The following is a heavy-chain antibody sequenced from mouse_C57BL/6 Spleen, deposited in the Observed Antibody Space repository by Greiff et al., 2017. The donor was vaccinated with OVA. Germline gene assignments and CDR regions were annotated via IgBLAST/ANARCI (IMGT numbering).Heavy chain of an antibody. CDR3: TKPPPCGSRSHWYFDV. Sequence: VQLQQSGTVLVRPGVSVKMSCKTSGYTFTSYWMHWVKQRPGQGLEWIGAIYPGNSDTSYNQKFKGKAKLTAVTSASTAYMELSSLTSGDSAVDYCTKPPPCGSRSHWYFDVWGTGTTVTVSS. CDR1: GYTFTSYW. CDR2: IYPGNSDT. J-gene: IGHJ1*03. V-gene: IGHV1-5*01. D-gene: IGHD1-1*01.